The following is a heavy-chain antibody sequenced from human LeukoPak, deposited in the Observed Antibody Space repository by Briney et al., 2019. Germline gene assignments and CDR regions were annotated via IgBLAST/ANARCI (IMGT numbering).Heavy chain of an antibody. V-gene: IGHV3-23*01. Sequence: GGSLRLSCVASGVTLSNYAMSWARQAPGKGLEWVSGISSSGSGGNTYYADSVKGRFTISRENSKNTLYLQMNSLRAEDTAVYYCAKSYSYYDFWSGYQVDYWGQGTLVTVSS. CDR3: AKSYSYYDFWSGYQVDY. CDR2: ISSSGSGGNT. D-gene: IGHD3-3*01. CDR1: GVTLSNYA. J-gene: IGHJ4*02.